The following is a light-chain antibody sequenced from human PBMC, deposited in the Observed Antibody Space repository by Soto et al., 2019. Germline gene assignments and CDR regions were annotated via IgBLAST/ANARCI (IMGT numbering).Light chain of an antibody. J-gene: IGKJ3*01. CDR3: LQYNGYPLT. Sequence: DIQMTQSPSAMSASVGDRVTITCRASQGISIYLAWFQQIPGRVPRRLIYGASTLQTGVPSRFSGSGSGTEFTLTISSLQPEDFATYYCLQYNGYPLTFGPGTKVGIK. CDR2: GAS. CDR1: QGISIY. V-gene: IGKV1-17*03.